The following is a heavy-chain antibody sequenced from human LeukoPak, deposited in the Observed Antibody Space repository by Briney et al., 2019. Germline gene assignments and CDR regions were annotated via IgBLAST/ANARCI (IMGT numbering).Heavy chain of an antibody. J-gene: IGHJ4*02. D-gene: IGHD3-10*01. Sequence: PSETLSLTCTVSGGSISSGGYYWSWIRQHPGKGLEWIGYIYYSGSTYYNPSLKSRVTISVDTSKNQFSLKLSSVTAADTAVYYCAREDTMALSVDYWGQGTLVTVSS. CDR1: GGSISSGGYY. CDR2: IYYSGST. V-gene: IGHV4-31*03. CDR3: AREDTMALSVDY.